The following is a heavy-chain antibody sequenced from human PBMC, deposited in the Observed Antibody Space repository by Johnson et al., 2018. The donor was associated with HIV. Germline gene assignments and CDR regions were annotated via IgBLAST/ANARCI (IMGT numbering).Heavy chain of an antibody. J-gene: IGHJ3*02. D-gene: IGHD5-24*01. CDR2: ISDRGGTI. V-gene: IGHV3-11*04. CDR3: ATYSMRLRGGDGFDI. CDR1: GFTFSDYF. Sequence: QVQLVESGGGLVQPGGSLRLSCAASGFTFSDYFMTWIRQAPGKGLEWVSFISDRGGTIYYADSVKGRFTISRDNAKNSLFLQMNSLRVEDTALYYCATYSMRLRGGDGFDIWGQGTMVTVSS.